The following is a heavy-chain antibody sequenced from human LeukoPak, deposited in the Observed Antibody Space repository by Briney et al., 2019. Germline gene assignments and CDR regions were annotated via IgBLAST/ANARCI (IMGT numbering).Heavy chain of an antibody. Sequence: PSQTLSLTCTVSGGSISSGDYYWSWIRQPPGKGLEWIGYIYYSGSTYYNPSPKSRVTISVDTSKNQFSLKLSSVTAADTAVCYWAGDSTNQNHWGQGTLVTVSS. D-gene: IGHD2/OR15-2a*01. CDR1: GGSISSGDYY. CDR2: IYYSGST. V-gene: IGHV4-30-4*08. CDR3: AGDSTNQNH. J-gene: IGHJ5*02.